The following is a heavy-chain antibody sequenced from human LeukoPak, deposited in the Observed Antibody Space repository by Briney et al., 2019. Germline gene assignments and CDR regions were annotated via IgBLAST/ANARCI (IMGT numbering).Heavy chain of an antibody. CDR1: GYTFTGYY. J-gene: IGHJ6*02. CDR2: INPNSGGT. D-gene: IGHD6-13*01. CDR3: AREASGYSSSWYYYYGMDV. V-gene: IGHV1-2*02. Sequence: GASVAVSCKASGYTFTGYYMHWVRQAPGQGLEWMGWINPNSGGTNYAQKFQGRVTMTRDTSISTAYMELSRLRSDDTAVYYCAREASGYSSSWYYYYGMDVWGQGTTVTVSS.